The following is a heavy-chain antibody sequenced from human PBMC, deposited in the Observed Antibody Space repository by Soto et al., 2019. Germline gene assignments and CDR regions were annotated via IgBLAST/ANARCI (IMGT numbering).Heavy chain of an antibody. J-gene: IGHJ1*01. Sequence: QVQLVESGGGVVQPGRSLRLSCAASGFTFSSYGMHWLRQAPGKALEWVAVKSYDASNEYYADSVTGRFTISRDNSKNTLYLQMNSLRAEDTAVYYCAKDAGYGLEEYVQHWGQGTLVTVSS. CDR3: AKDAGYGLEEYVQH. CDR2: KSYDASNE. D-gene: IGHD5-18*01. CDR1: GFTFSSYG. V-gene: IGHV3-30*18.